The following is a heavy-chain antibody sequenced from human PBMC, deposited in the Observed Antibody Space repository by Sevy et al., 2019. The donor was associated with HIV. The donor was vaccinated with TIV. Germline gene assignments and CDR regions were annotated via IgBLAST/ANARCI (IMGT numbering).Heavy chain of an antibody. D-gene: IGHD3-22*01. CDR3: ATYISNYYEGLS. V-gene: IGHV3-15*01. J-gene: IGHJ4*02. Sequence: GGSLRLSCAASGFTFNNARMTWVRQAPGKGLEWLGRIKSEIDGGATDYAAPVKGRFTISRDNSKNTLFLQMDGLKSEDTALYYCATYISNYYEGLSWRQGTLVTVSS. CDR1: GFTFNNAR. CDR2: IKSEIDGGAT.